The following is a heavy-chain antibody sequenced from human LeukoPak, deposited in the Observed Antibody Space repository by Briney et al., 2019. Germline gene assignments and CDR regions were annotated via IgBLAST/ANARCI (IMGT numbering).Heavy chain of an antibody. CDR2: IYYSGST. CDR1: GGSISSSSYY. Sequence: SETLSLTCTVSGGSISSSSYYWGWIRQPPGKGLEWIGSIYYSGSTYYNPSLKCRVTISVDTSKNQFSLKLSSVTAADTAVYYCAKIEYSSSFLWGQGTLVTVSS. D-gene: IGHD6-13*01. CDR3: AKIEYSSSFL. J-gene: IGHJ4*02. V-gene: IGHV4-39*01.